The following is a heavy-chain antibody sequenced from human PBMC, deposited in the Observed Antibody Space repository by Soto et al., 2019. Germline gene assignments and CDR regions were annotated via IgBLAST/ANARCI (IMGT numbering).Heavy chain of an antibody. Sequence: GGSLRLSCAASGFTFSSYAMSWVRQAPGKGLEWVSAISGSGGSTYYADSVKGRFTISRDNSKNTLYLQMNSLRAEYTAVYYCAKVGRGYYYYMDVWGKGTTVTVSS. V-gene: IGHV3-23*01. D-gene: IGHD3-10*01. J-gene: IGHJ6*03. CDR3: AKVGRGYYYYMDV. CDR2: ISGSGGST. CDR1: GFTFSSYA.